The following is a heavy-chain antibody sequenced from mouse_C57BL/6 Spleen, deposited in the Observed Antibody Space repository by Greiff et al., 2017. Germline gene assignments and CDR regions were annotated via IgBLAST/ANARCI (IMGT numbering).Heavy chain of an antibody. CDR2: INPNNGGT. CDR1: GYTFTDYY. J-gene: IGHJ2*01. D-gene: IGHD2-3*01. CDR3: AREWLLGYFDY. V-gene: IGHV1-26*01. Sequence: EVQLQQSGPELVKPGASVKISCKASGYTFTDYYMNWVKQSHGQSLEWIGDINPNNGGTSYNQKFKGKATLTVDKSSGTAYMELRSLTSEDSAVDDCAREWLLGYFDYWGQGTTLTVSS.